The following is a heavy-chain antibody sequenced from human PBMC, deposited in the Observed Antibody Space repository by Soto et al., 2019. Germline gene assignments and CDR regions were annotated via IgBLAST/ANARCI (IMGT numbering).Heavy chain of an antibody. J-gene: IGHJ4*02. Sequence: RSESSNWVRQDTGKGLEWVSSITSSSSYIYYADSVKGRFTISRDNAKNSLYLQMNSLRAEDTAVYYCARGSYYCSTTACNFDYWGQGTLVTVSS. V-gene: IGHV3-21*01. CDR3: ARGSYYCSTTACNFDY. CDR1: RSES. D-gene: IGHD2-2*01. CDR2: ITSSSSYI.